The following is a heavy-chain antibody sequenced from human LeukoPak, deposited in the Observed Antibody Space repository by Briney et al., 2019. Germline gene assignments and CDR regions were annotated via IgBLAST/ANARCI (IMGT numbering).Heavy chain of an antibody. J-gene: IGHJ4*02. CDR2: INGDGGST. CDR3: ARGFISGCCDY. Sequence: GGSLRLSCAAAGFTFSSYWMHWVRQAPGKGLGWVSRINGDGGSTSYADSVKGRFTISRDNAKNTLYLQMNSQRAEDTAVYYCARGFISGCCDYWGQGTLVTVSS. CDR1: GFTFSSYW. D-gene: IGHD5-12*01. V-gene: IGHV3-74*01.